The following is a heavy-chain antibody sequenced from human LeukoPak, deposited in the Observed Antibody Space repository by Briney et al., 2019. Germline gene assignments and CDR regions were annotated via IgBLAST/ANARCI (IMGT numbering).Heavy chain of an antibody. CDR2: ISWDGGST. D-gene: IGHD3-3*01. CDR1: GFTFDDYT. V-gene: IGHV3-43*01. CDR3: AKGPGSYYDFWSGSNMPKD. Sequence: GGSLRLSCAASGFTFDDYTMHWVRQAPGKGLEWVSLISWDGGSTYYADSVKGRFTISRDNSKNSLYLQMNSLRTEDTALYYCAKGPGSYYDFWSGSNMPKDWGQGTLVTVSS. J-gene: IGHJ4*02.